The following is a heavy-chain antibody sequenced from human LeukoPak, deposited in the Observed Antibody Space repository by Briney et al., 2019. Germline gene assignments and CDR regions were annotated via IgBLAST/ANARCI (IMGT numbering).Heavy chain of an antibody. CDR3: VRGGRSRENWFDP. D-gene: IGHD2-2*01. V-gene: IGHV4-31*03. CDR1: GDSISSGGYY. Sequence: PSETLSLTCTVSGDSISSGGYYWSWIRQHPGKGLEWIGYTYYSGSTYYNPSLKSRVTISVDTSKNQFSLKLGSVTAADTAVYYCVRGGRSRENWFDPWGQGTLVTVSS. CDR2: TYYSGST. J-gene: IGHJ5*02.